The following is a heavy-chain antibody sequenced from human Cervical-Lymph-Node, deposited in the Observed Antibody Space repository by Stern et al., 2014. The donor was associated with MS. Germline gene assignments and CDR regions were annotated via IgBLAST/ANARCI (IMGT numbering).Heavy chain of an antibody. CDR1: GDTFTAYA. D-gene: IGHD1-1*01. CDR2: INPIFKSA. V-gene: IGHV1-69*06. J-gene: IGHJ6*01. Sequence: QLVQSEAEVQKPCSSVKVSCKASGDTFTAYAISWVRQAPGQGPEWLGGINPIFKSADYAQKFQGRLTFTADKYRGTAYMELSSLTSEDTAVYYCSREVGSLAMDVWGQGTTVIFSS. CDR3: SREVGSLAMDV.